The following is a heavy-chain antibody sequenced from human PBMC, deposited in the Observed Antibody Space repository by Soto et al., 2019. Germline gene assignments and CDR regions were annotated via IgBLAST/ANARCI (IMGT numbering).Heavy chain of an antibody. CDR2: ITSSSSYI. J-gene: IGHJ4*01. CDR3: LRARSTDSRPDD. CDR1: GFTFSLYS. D-gene: IGHD3-22*01. Sequence: GGSLRLSCAASGFTFSLYSMIWVRQAPGKGLEWVASITSSSSYIYYEDSLKGRFTISRDNAKNSLFLQLASLRAEDTAVYFCLRARSTDSRPDDWGQGTRVTV. V-gene: IGHV3-21*01.